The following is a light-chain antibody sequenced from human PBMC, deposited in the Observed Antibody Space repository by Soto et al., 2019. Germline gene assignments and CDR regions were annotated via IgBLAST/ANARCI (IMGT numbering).Light chain of an antibody. CDR1: ASNIGGYNL. J-gene: IGLJ1*01. V-gene: IGLV2-14*02. Sequence: QSVLTQPASVSGSPGQSITITCTGSASNIGGYNLVSWYQHHAGKAPKVILYEGVKRPSGVSNRFSGFKSGDTASLTISGLQAEDEADYYCSSYTSSNTLIFGTGTKVTVL. CDR3: SSYTSSNTLI. CDR2: EGV.